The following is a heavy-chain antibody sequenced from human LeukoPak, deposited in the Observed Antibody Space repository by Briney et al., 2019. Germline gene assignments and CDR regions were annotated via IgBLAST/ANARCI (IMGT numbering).Heavy chain of an antibody. V-gene: IGHV3-49*04. CDR2: ISSTGFGGTT. D-gene: IGHD2-21*02. CDR3: SRVQSQYGGDNPDDH. CDR1: GFTFGDYA. J-gene: IGHJ4*02. Sequence: GGSLRLSCTASGFTFGDYALNWVRQAPGKGLDWVAFISSTGFGGTTEYAAYVKGRFASSRDDSKSIAYLLMNSMKTEDTAVYYCSRVQSQYGGDNPDDHWGQGTLVTVSS.